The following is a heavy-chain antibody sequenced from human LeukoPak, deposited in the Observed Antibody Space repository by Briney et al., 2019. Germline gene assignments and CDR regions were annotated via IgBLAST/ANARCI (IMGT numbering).Heavy chain of an antibody. CDR3: ARDTAACSSTSCSSGYFDY. Sequence: GGSLRLSCAASGFTFSSYAMSWVRQAPGKGLEWVSTISGSAVSTYYTDSVKGRFTISRDNSKNTLYLQMNSLRAEDTAVYYCARDTAACSSTSCSSGYFDYWGQGTLVTVSS. J-gene: IGHJ4*02. CDR1: GFTFSSYA. CDR2: ISGSAVST. D-gene: IGHD2-2*01. V-gene: IGHV3-23*01.